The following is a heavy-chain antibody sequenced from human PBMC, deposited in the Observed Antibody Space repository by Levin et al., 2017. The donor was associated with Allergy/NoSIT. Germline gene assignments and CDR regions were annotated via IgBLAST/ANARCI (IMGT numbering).Heavy chain of an antibody. CDR3: ARHRCSSTSCPYYYGVDV. D-gene: IGHD2-2*01. CDR2: IYYRDSSGST. V-gene: IGHV4-39*01. Sequence: SQTLSLTCTVSGGSISSSIYYWGWIRQSPGKGLEWIGNIYYRDSSGSTFYNPSLESRVTISVDTSKNQFSLTLTSVTAADPAVYYCARHRCSSTSCPYYYGVDVWGQGTTVTVSS. J-gene: IGHJ6*02. CDR1: GGSISSSIYY.